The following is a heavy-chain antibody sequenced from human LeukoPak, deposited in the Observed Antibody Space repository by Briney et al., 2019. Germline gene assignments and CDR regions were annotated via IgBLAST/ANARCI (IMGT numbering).Heavy chain of an antibody. V-gene: IGHV3-7*01. CDR1: GFTFSHFW. CDR3: AREDGYCSGGNCYSYFDS. D-gene: IGHD2-15*01. Sequence: GGSLRLSCAASGFTFSHFWMSWVRQAPGKGLEWVAYIKKTGSETYYVDSVKGRFTITRDNTRNSLFLRMYSLRAEDTAVYFCAREDGYCSGGNCYSYFDSWGQGTLVTVSS. CDR2: IKKTGSET. J-gene: IGHJ4*02.